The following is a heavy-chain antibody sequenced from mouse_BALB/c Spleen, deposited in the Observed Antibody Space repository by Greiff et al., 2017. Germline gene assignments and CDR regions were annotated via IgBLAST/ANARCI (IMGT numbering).Heavy chain of an antibody. D-gene: IGHD1-2*01. V-gene: IGHV1-87*01. CDR1: GYTFTSYW. Sequence: QVQLQQSGAELARPGASVKLSCKASGYTFTSYWMQWVKQRPGQGLEWIGAIYPGDGDTRYTQKFKGKATLTADKSSSTAYMQLSSLASEDSEVYYCAITTAHYYAMDYWGQGTSVTVTS. CDR3: AITTAHYYAMDY. J-gene: IGHJ4*01. CDR2: IYPGDGDT.